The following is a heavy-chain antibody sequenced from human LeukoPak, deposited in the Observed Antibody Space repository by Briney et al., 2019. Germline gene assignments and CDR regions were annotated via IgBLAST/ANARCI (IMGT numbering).Heavy chain of an antibody. Sequence: SSVKVSCKASGDIFNQYAINWVRQAPGQGLEYMGGIIPSVGATKFAQKFQGTVTITADKSSNTVYMEFGRLRPEDPADYYCAKMVGTPPPHWGQGTLVTVSS. CDR3: AKMVGTPPPH. CDR2: IIPSVGAT. D-gene: IGHD1-1*01. V-gene: IGHV1-69*06. CDR1: GDIFNQYA. J-gene: IGHJ4*02.